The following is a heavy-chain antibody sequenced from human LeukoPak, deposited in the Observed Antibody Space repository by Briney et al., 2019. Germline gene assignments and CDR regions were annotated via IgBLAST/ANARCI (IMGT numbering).Heavy chain of an antibody. Sequence: MAGGSLRLSCAASGFDFSDYYMTWIRQAPGKGLEWVSYTTSNGNSKYYADSVKGRFIISRDNAKNSLYLQMNSLRAEDTAVYYCTRDSLPVDANIVPYSNYWGQGTLVTVSS. D-gene: IGHD3-16*02. V-gene: IGHV3-11*01. CDR3: TRDSLPVDANIVPYSNY. J-gene: IGHJ4*02. CDR2: TTSNGNSK. CDR1: GFDFSDYY.